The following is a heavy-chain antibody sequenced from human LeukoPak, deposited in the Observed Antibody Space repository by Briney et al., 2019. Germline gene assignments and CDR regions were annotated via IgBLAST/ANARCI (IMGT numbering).Heavy chain of an antibody. CDR3: ARSGLRYFDWLFRLDY. D-gene: IGHD3-9*01. V-gene: IGHV1-18*01. J-gene: IGHJ4*02. Sequence: GASVKVSCKASGYTFTGYGISWVRQAPGQGLEWMEWISAYNGNTNYAQKLQGRVTMTTDTSTSTAYMELRSLRSDDTAVYYCARSGLRYFDWLFRLDYWGQGTLVTVSS. CDR1: GYTFTGYG. CDR2: ISAYNGNT.